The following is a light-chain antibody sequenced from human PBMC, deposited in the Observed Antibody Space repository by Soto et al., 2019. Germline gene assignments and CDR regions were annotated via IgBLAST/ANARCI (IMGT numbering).Light chain of an antibody. CDR2: SNN. J-gene: IGLJ2*01. Sequence: QSVLTQPPSASGTPGQRVTISCSGSSSNIGSNTVNWYQQLPGTAPKLLIYSNNQRPSGVPDRFSGSKSGTSASLAISGLQSEGGADYYCAAWDDSLNGVVFGGGTKVTVL. CDR3: AAWDDSLNGVV. CDR1: SSNIGSNT. V-gene: IGLV1-44*01.